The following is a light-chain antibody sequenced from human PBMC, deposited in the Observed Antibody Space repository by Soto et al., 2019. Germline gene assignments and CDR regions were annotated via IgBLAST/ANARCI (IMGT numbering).Light chain of an antibody. CDR3: RPYPLTSTLV. CDR2: DVS. V-gene: IGLV2-14*01. Sequence: QSALTQPASVSGSPGQSITISCTGTSSDVGGYNYVSWYQQHPGKAPKLMIYDVSNRPSGVSNRFSGSKSGNTASLTISGLQAEVEADYCGRPYPLTSTLVFGSGPNATVL. J-gene: IGLJ1*01. CDR1: SSDVGGYNY.